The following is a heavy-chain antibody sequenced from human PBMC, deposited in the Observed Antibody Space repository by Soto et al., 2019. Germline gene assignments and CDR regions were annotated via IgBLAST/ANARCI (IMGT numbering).Heavy chain of an antibody. V-gene: IGHV4-34*01. J-gene: IGHJ4*02. Sequence: QVQLQQWGAGLLKPSETLSLTCAVYGGSFSGYYWSWIRQPPGKGREWIGEINHSGSTNYNPSPKRRVTVSVDTAKNQFSLKLSSGTAADTAGYYCARSYSSGWYFDYWGQGTLVTVSS. CDR1: GGSFSGYY. D-gene: IGHD6-19*01. CDR3: ARSYSSGWYFDY. CDR2: INHSGST.